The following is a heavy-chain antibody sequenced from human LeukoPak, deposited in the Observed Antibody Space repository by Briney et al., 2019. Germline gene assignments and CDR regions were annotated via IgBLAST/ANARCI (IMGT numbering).Heavy chain of an antibody. V-gene: IGHV4-39*01. CDR2: IYCSGST. D-gene: IGHD6-19*01. CDR1: GGSISSSSYY. J-gene: IGHJ3*02. Sequence: SETLSLTCTVSGGSISSSSYYWGWIRQPPGKGLEWIGSIYCSGSTYYNPSLKSRVTISVDTSKNQFSLKLSSVTAADTAVYYCASFPVAGIANNDAFDIWGQGTMVTVSS. CDR3: ASFPVAGIANNDAFDI.